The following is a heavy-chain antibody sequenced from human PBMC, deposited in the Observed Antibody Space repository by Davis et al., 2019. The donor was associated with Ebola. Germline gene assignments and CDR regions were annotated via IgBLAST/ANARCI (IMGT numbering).Heavy chain of an antibody. V-gene: IGHV3-74*01. CDR3: ARGSTTVTTPLDY. Sequence: GESLKISCAASGFTFSSYWMHWVRQAPRKGLVWVSRINPDGSFTDYADFVKGRVTISRDNAKNTLYLQMNSLRAEDTAVYYCARGSTTVTTPLDYWGQGTLVTVSS. D-gene: IGHD4-17*01. J-gene: IGHJ4*02. CDR2: INPDGSFT. CDR1: GFTFSSYW.